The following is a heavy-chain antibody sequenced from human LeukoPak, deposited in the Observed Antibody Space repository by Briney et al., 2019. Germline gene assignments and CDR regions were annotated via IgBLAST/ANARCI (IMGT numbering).Heavy chain of an antibody. V-gene: IGHV3-7*03. D-gene: IGHD3-10*01. J-gene: IGHJ4*02. CDR1: GFTFRSYW. Sequence: PGGSLRLSCAGSGFTFRSYWMSWVRQAPGKGLEWVANIKQDGSEKYYVDSVKGRFTISRDNAKNSLYLQMNSLKSEDTAVYYCTGHPEIFGSGSYHFDYWGQGTLVTVSS. CDR3: TGHPEIFGSGSYHFDY. CDR2: IKQDGSEK.